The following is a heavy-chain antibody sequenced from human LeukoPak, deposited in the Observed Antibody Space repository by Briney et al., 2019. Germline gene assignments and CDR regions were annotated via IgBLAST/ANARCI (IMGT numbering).Heavy chain of an antibody. CDR2: INHSGST. Sequence: SETLSLTCAVYGGSFSGYYWSWIRQPPGKGLEWIGEINHSGSTNYNRSLKSRVTISVDTSKNQFSLKLSSVTAADTAVYYCARLPPTYYYDSSGYYIDDYWGQGTLVTVSS. J-gene: IGHJ4*02. D-gene: IGHD3-22*01. V-gene: IGHV4-34*01. CDR1: GGSFSGYY. CDR3: ARLPPTYYYDSSGYYIDDY.